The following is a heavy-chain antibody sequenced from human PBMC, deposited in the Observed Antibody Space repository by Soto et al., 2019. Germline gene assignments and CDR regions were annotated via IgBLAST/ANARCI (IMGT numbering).Heavy chain of an antibody. CDR1: GFSFSSYA. CDR3: AKLRTRNGYGDYKDY. CDR2: ISGSGGST. D-gene: IGHD4-17*01. V-gene: IGHV3-23*01. J-gene: IGHJ4*02. Sequence: PGGSLRLSCAASGFSFSSYAMSWFRQAPGKGLEWVSAISGSGGSTYYADSVKGRFTISRDNSKNTLYLQMNSLRAEDTAVYYCAKLRTRNGYGDYKDYWGQGTLVTVSS.